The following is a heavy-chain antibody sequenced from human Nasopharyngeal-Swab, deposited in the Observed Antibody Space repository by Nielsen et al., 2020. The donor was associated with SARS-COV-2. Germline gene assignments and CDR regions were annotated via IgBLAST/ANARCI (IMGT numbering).Heavy chain of an antibody. CDR1: GFTFSNAW. Sequence: GESLKISCAASGFTFSNAWMSWVRQAPGKGLEWVGRIKSKTDGGTTDYAAPVKGRFTISRDDSKSTLYLQMNSLKTEDTAVYYCTTDFMGLLSEGFDYWGQGTLVTVSS. V-gene: IGHV3-15*01. J-gene: IGHJ4*02. D-gene: IGHD4/OR15-4a*01. CDR2: IKSKTDGGTT. CDR3: TTDFMGLLSEGFDY.